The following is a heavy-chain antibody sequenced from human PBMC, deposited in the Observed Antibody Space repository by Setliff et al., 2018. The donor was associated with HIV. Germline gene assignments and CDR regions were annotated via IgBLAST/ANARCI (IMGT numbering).Heavy chain of an antibody. CDR1: GYRFNTYG. Sequence: ASVKVSCKASGYRFNTYGISWVRQATGQGLEWMGWMNPNSGNTGYAQKFQGRVTMTRNISITTAYMELSSLRSEDTAVYYCARVLLITNAVYGVVSNQFDPWGQGTLVTVSS. D-gene: IGHD3-3*01. CDR2: MNPNSGNT. J-gene: IGHJ5*02. V-gene: IGHV1-8*02. CDR3: ARVLLITNAVYGVVSNQFDP.